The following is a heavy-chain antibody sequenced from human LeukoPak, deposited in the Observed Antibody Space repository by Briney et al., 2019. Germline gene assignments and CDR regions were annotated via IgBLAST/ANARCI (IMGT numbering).Heavy chain of an antibody. J-gene: IGHJ6*02. Sequence: GVSLRLSCAASGFTVNSKYMSWVRQAPGKGLEWVSLIYTGGSTYYADSVRGRFTISRDNSKNTLYLQMNSLRPEDTAIYYCARGFGKAAADVFGGYTMDVWGQGTTVTVSS. CDR1: GFTVNSKY. CDR2: IYTGGST. D-gene: IGHD6-13*01. CDR3: ARGFGKAAADVFGGYTMDV. V-gene: IGHV3-66*02.